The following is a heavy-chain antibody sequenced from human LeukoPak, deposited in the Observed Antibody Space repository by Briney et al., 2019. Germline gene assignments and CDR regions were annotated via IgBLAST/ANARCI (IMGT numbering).Heavy chain of an antibody. J-gene: IGHJ6*03. Sequence: ASVKVSCKASGYTFTSYDINWMRQATGQGLEWMGWMNPNSGNTGYAQKFQGRVTMTRNTSISTAYMELSSPRSEDTAVYYCARGPTGQKGPYYMDVWGKGTRSPSP. V-gene: IGHV1-8*01. CDR1: GYTFTSYD. CDR2: MNPNSGNT. CDR3: ARGPTGQKGPYYMDV. D-gene: IGHD4-11*01.